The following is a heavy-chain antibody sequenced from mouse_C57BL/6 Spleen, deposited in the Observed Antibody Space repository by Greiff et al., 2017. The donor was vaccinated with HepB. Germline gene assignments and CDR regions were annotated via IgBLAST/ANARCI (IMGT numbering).Heavy chain of an antibody. J-gene: IGHJ2*01. D-gene: IGHD3-3*01. V-gene: IGHV5-4*01. CDR3: ARIGRRALDY. Sequence: VQLKESGGGLVKPGGSLKLSCAASGFTFSSYAMSWVRQTPEKRLEWVATISDGGSYTYYPDNVKGRFTISRDNAKNNLYLQMSHLKSEDTAMYYYARIGRRALDYWGQGTTLTVSS. CDR2: ISDGGSYT. CDR1: GFTFSSYA.